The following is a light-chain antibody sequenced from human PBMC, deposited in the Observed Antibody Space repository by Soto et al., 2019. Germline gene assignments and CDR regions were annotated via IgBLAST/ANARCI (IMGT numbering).Light chain of an antibody. CDR2: VVS. J-gene: IGKJ2*01. CDR1: QTISRN. V-gene: IGKV1-39*01. CDR3: QQSYSIPYT. Sequence: DIQLTQSPSSLSASVGDRVTITCRASQTISRNLNWYQQKPGEAPRLLMYVVSTLQGGVPSRFSGSESGTDYTLTISSVQPDDFATYYCQQSYSIPYTFGQGTKLEIK.